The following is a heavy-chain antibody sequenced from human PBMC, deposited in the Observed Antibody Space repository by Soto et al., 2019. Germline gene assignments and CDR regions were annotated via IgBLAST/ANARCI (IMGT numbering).Heavy chain of an antibody. V-gene: IGHV3-23*01. J-gene: IGHJ6*03. CDR3: SRTISGWSTYFYYYMDV. CDR1: GFTFSTYA. Sequence: GGSLRLSCAASGFTFSTYAMSWVRQAPGKGLEWVSGISGSGSSTYYADSVKGRFTISRDNSKNTLYLQVNSLRAEDTAVYSCSRTISGWSTYFYYYMDVWGKGTTVTVSS. CDR2: ISGSGSST. D-gene: IGHD6-19*01.